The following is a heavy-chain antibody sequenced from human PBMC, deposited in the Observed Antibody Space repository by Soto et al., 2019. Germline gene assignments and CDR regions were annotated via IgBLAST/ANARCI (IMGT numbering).Heavy chain of an antibody. D-gene: IGHD3-10*01. CDR2: IYHSGST. J-gene: IGHJ4*02. Sequence: SETLSLTCTVSGGSISSYYWSWIRQPPGKGLEWIGEIYHSGSTNYNPSLKSRVTISVDKSKNQFSLKLNSMTAADTAVYYCARHNYGSGSTYFDYWGQGTLVTVSS. CDR1: GGSISSYY. CDR3: ARHNYGSGSTYFDY. V-gene: IGHV4-59*08.